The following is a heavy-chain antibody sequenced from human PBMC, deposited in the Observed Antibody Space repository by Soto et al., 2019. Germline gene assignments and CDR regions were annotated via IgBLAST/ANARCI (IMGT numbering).Heavy chain of an antibody. D-gene: IGHD3-10*01. CDR3: AGGSITMVLHGMDV. CDR1: GFTFSSYA. J-gene: IGHJ6*02. V-gene: IGHV4-59*01. Sequence: PGGSLRLSCAASGFTFSSYAMSWVRQAPGKGLEWIGYIYYSGSTNYNPSLKSRVTISVDTSKNQFSLKLSSVTAADTAVYYCAGGSITMVLHGMDVWGQGTTVTVSS. CDR2: IYYSGST.